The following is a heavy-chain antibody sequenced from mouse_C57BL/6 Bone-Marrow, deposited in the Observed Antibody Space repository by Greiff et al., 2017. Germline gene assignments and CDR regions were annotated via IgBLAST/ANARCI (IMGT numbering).Heavy chain of an antibody. J-gene: IGHJ1*03. CDR1: GYSFTDYN. CDR3: ARFPYYYGSSYVNWYFDV. V-gene: IGHV1-39*01. CDR2: INPNYGTT. Sequence: EVQLVESGPELVKPGASVKISCKASGYSFTDYNMNWVKQSNGKSLEWIGVINPNYGTTSYNQKFKGKATLTVDKSSSTAYMQLNSLTSEDSAVYYCARFPYYYGSSYVNWYFDVWGTGTTVTVSS. D-gene: IGHD1-1*01.